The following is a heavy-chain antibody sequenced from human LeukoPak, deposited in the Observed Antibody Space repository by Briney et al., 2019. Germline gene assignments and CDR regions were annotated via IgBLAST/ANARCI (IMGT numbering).Heavy chain of an antibody. CDR1: GFILDDYG. J-gene: IGHJ4*02. Sequence: PGGSLRLSCAASGFILDDYGMSWVRQAPGKGVECVSGIYWSGGSTGYTDSVKGRFTISRDNPKNSLYVQMKSLRAEDTALCYCARGRVINYFDHWGQGTVVSVSS. D-gene: IGHD3-22*01. V-gene: IGHV3-20*04. CDR3: ARGRVINYFDH. CDR2: IYWSGGST.